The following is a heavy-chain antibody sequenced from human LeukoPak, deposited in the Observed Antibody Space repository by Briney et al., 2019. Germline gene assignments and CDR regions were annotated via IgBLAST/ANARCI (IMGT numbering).Heavy chain of an antibody. D-gene: IGHD2-2*03. CDR3: AVPIVDIYTVDAFHI. J-gene: IGHJ3*02. CDR1: GGAFSSYA. V-gene: IGHV1-69*06. CDR2: IIPIFGTA. Sequence: SVKVSCKASGGAFSSYAISWVRQAPGQGLEWMGGIIPIFGTANYAQKFQGRVTITADKSTSTAYMELSSLRSEDTAVYYCAVPIVDIYTVDAFHIWGQGTMVTVSS.